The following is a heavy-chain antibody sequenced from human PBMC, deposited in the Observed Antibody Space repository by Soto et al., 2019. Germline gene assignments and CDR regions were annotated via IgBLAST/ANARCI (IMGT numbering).Heavy chain of an antibody. CDR2: IFYTGTT. V-gene: IGHV4-39*02. D-gene: IGHD2-21*01. J-gene: IGHJ4*02. CDR3: ARLVVVAPVANV. Sequence: SETLSLTCSVSGGSIAYNSYYWGWIRQPPGKGLEWVGGIFYTGTTYYSPSLKDRVSISVDTSKNSFSLNLTSVTAADTAVYFCARLVVVAPVANVWGQGAPVTVSA. CDR1: GGSIAYNSYY.